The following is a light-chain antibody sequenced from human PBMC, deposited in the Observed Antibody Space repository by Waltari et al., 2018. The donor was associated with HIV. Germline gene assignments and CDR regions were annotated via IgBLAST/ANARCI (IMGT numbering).Light chain of an antibody. CDR3: HQYGSSPET. J-gene: IGKJ4*01. CDR2: GAS. CDR1: QSVSSSY. V-gene: IGKV3-20*01. Sequence: EIVFTQSPGTLSFSPGERATLSCRASQSVSSSYLAWYQQKLGQAPRRLIYGASSRATGIPDRFSGSGSGTDFTLTISRLEPEDFAVYYCHQYGSSPETFGGGTKVEIK.